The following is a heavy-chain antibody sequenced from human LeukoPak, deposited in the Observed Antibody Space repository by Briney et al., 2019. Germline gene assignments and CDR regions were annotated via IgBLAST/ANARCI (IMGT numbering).Heavy chain of an antibody. D-gene: IGHD3-16*01. CDR2: ISVYSDDT. V-gene: IGHV1-18*01. Sequence: GASVKVSCKASGYTFTNYAISWVRQAPGQGLEWMGWISVYSDDTKSAQNLQGRITMTTDTSTSTAYMELRSLRSDDTAVYYCAREADGGRAFDYWGQGTLVTVSS. CDR3: AREADGGRAFDY. J-gene: IGHJ4*02. CDR1: GYTFTNYA.